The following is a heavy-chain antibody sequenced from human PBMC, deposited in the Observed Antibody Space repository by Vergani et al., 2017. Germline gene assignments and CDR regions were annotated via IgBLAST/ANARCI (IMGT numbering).Heavy chain of an antibody. J-gene: IGHJ5*02. CDR3: ARVGWNYIRGDWFDP. CDR2: INHSGST. Sequence: QVQLQQWGAGLLKPSETLSLTCAVYGGSFSGYYWSWIRQPPGKWLEWIGEINHSGSTNYNPSLKSRVTISVDTSKNQFSLKLSSVTAADTAVYYCARVGWNYIRGDWFDPWGQGTLVTGAS. CDR1: GGSFSGYY. V-gene: IGHV4-34*01. D-gene: IGHD1-7*01.